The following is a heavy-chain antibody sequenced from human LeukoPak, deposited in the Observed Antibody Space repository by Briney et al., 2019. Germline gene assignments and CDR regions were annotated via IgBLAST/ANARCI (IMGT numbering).Heavy chain of an antibody. CDR1: GFTFSSYG. J-gene: IGHJ3*02. V-gene: IGHV3-48*04. Sequence: GGSLRLSCAASGFTFSSYGMHWVRQAPGKGLEWVSYISSSSSTIYYADSVKGRFTISRDNAKNSLYLQMNSLRAEDTAVYYCASRSRAYCGGDCYRDDAFDIWGQGTMVTVSS. CDR2: ISSSSSTI. D-gene: IGHD2-21*02. CDR3: ASRSRAYCGGDCYRDDAFDI.